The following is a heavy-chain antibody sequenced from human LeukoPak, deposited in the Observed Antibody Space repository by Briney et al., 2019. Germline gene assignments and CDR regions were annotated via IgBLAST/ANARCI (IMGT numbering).Heavy chain of an antibody. V-gene: IGHV3-23*01. CDR1: GLVFGKYA. J-gene: IGHJ4*02. D-gene: IGHD5-12*01. Sequence: PGGSLRLSCAASGLVFGKYAMAWVRQAPGKGLECVSIISDDSSFTYYLDSVKGRSTIFRDNSKSTLYLHMNSLKAEDTAVYYCAKGRCSGPGCDSFDYWGQGTLVTVSS. CDR3: AKGRCSGPGCDSFDY. CDR2: ISDDSSFT.